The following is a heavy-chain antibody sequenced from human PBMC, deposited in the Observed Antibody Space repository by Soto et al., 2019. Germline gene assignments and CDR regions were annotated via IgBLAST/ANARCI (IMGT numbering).Heavy chain of an antibody. V-gene: IGHV3-15*01. Sequence: PGWALRLSCEASGVTFSNAWMRLVRQAPGKGLEWVGRIKSKTDGGTTDYAAPVKGRFTISRDDSKNTLYLQMNSLKTEDTAVYYWTTALAVAGHWGKVTLVTVCS. CDR3: TTALAVAGH. D-gene: IGHD6-19*01. J-gene: IGHJ4*02. CDR1: GVTFSNAW. CDR2: IKSKTDGGTT.